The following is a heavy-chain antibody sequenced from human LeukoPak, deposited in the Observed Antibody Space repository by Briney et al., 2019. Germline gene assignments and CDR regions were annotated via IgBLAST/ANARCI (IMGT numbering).Heavy chain of an antibody. CDR2: INHSGST. CDR1: GGSFSGYY. J-gene: IGHJ6*02. V-gene: IGHV4-34*01. Sequence: KPSATLSLTCAVYGGSFSGYYWSWIRQPPGKGLEWIGEINHSGSTNYNPSPKSRVTISVDTSKNQFSLKLSSVTAADTAVYYCARGMAVYYYYGMDVWGQGTTVTVSS. CDR3: ARGMAVYYYYGMDV. D-gene: IGHD5-24*01.